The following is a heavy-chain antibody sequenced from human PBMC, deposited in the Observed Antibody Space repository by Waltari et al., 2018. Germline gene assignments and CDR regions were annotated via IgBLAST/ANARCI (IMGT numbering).Heavy chain of an antibody. V-gene: IGHV4-31*03. CDR2: IYYSGST. D-gene: IGHD3-22*01. CDR3: AREHYDSSGFDY. CDR1: GGSISSGGYY. Sequence: QVQLQESGPGLVKPSQTLSLTCTVSGGSISSGGYYWSWIRQHPGKGLEWIGYIYYSGSTYYNPSLNRRVTISVDTSKNQFSLKLSSVTAADTAVYYCAREHYDSSGFDYWGQGTLVTVSS. J-gene: IGHJ4*02.